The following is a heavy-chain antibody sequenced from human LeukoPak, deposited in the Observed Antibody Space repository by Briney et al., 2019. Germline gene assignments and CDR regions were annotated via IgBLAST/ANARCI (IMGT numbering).Heavy chain of an antibody. V-gene: IGHV3-23*01. D-gene: IGHD3-22*01. J-gene: IGHJ4*02. Sequence: GGSLRLSCAASGFTFSSYAMSWVRQAPGKGLEWVSAISGSGGSTYYADSVKGRFTISRDNSKNTLYLQMNSLRADDTAVYYCAKAHDTMIVVVVSYFDYWGQGTLVTVSS. CDR1: GFTFSSYA. CDR2: ISGSGGST. CDR3: AKAHDTMIVVVVSYFDY.